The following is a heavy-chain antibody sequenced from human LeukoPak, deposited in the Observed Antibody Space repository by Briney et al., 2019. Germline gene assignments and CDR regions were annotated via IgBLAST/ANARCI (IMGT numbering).Heavy chain of an antibody. V-gene: IGHV1-18*01. J-gene: IGHJ4*02. Sequence: ASVKVSCKASGYTFTSYGISWVRQAPGQGLEWMGWISPYNGNTDYAQKLQGRVTMTTDTSTSTAYMELRSLRSDDTAVYYCARVLPKYCSSTSCSAFDYRGQGTLVTVSS. D-gene: IGHD2-2*01. CDR2: ISPYNGNT. CDR1: GYTFTSYG. CDR3: ARVLPKYCSSTSCSAFDY.